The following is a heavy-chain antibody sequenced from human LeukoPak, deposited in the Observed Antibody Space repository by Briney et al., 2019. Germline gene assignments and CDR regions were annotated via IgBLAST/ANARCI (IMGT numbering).Heavy chain of an antibody. CDR1: GFTFSSYA. CDR3: ARAAVITFGAFDI. J-gene: IGHJ3*02. Sequence: GGSLRLSCAASGFTFSSYAMHWVRQAPGKGLEWVAIISYDGGNKYYADSVKGRFTISRDNSKNTLYLQMNSLRAEDTAVYYCARAAVITFGAFDIWGQGTMVTVSS. D-gene: IGHD3-22*01. CDR2: ISYDGGNK. V-gene: IGHV3-30*04.